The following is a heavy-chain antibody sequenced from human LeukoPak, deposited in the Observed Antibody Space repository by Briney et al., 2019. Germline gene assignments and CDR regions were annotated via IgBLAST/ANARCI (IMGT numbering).Heavy chain of an antibody. CDR3: ARNATTVNHVYKYFDY. V-gene: IGHV4-39*01. J-gene: IGHJ4*02. D-gene: IGHD4-17*01. Sequence: SETLSLPCSVSGGSMNGGLYYWPWIRQSPGKGLEWIGSAFNSGSTSYNPSLKSRVTISVDTSKNQFSLKLTSVTAADTAVYYCARNATTVNHVYKYFDYWGQGALVTVSS. CDR2: AFNSGST. CDR1: GGSMNGGLYY.